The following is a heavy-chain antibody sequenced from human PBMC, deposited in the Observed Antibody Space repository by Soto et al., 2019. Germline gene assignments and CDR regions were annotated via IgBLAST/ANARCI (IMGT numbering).Heavy chain of an antibody. CDR3: AKDRAYPRDYFHY. CDR2: FTGNGGGT. V-gene: IGHV3-23*01. CDR1: GFSITYFG. J-gene: IGHJ4*02. Sequence: EVQLLESGGGSAPPGGSLKLSCTPSGFSITYFGVTWVRQVPGKGLQWVSGFTGNGGGTFYADSVRGRFTISRDYSTNTAFLQMNNLRAEDTAVYYCAKDRAYPRDYFHYWGQGTLVTVSS.